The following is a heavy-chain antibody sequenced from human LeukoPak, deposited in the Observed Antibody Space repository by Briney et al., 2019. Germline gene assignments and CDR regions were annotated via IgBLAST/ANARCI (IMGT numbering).Heavy chain of an antibody. Sequence: GGSLSLYCAASGISFTNYAMSWLRQAPARGLEWGSSLRGNDDTFYADSVKGRFTLSRDNSTNTLYLQMNSPRAEDTAVYYCAKDGAYSSSWLDFDYWGQGTLVTVSS. J-gene: IGHJ4*02. CDR1: GISFTNYA. CDR2: LRGNDDT. V-gene: IGHV3-23*01. D-gene: IGHD6-13*01. CDR3: AKDGAYSSSWLDFDY.